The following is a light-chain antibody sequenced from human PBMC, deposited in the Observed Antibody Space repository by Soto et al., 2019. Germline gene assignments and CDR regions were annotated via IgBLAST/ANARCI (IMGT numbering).Light chain of an antibody. Sequence: QSVLTQPASVSGSPGQSITISCTGTSSYVGGYNYVSWYRQHPGRAPKLMIYDVSNRPSGVSNRFSGSKSGNTASLTISGLQAEDEADYYCSSYTRSSTYVFGPGTKVTVL. J-gene: IGLJ1*01. CDR1: SSYVGGYNY. V-gene: IGLV2-14*01. CDR3: SSYTRSSTYV. CDR2: DVS.